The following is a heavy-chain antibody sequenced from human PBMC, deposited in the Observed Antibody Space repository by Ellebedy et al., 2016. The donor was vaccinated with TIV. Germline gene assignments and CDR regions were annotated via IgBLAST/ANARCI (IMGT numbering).Heavy chain of an antibody. CDR1: GPTITGYP. CDR3: AKGSMVRGLAG. J-gene: IGHJ4*02. D-gene: IGHD3-10*01. V-gene: IGHV4-34*01. Sequence: SETLSLXXELSGPTITGYPWAWVRQPPGKGLCWIGDVQHRGVTRYISSLKGRVTISLDTTKKEFSLYLSSVTAADTALYFCAKGSMVRGLAGWGQGTLVTVSS. CDR2: VQHRGVT.